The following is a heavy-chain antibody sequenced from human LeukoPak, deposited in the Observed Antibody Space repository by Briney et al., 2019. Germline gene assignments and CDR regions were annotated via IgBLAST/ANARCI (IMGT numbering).Heavy chain of an antibody. Sequence: PGGSLRLSCAASGFTFSSYEMNWVRQAPGKGLEWVSYISSSGSTIYYADSVKGRFTISRDNAKNSLYLQMNSLRAEDTAVYYCATLGSSREYFQHWGQGTLVTVSS. CDR3: ATLGSSREYFQH. V-gene: IGHV3-48*03. CDR1: GFTFSSYE. CDR2: ISSSGSTI. J-gene: IGHJ1*01. D-gene: IGHD6-6*01.